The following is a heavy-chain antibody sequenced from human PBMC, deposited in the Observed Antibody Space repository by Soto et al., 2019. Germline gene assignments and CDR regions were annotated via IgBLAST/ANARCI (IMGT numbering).Heavy chain of an antibody. J-gene: IGHJ6*02. CDR2: IWYDGSNK. CDR3: AREPTSYDYYYYGMDV. CDR1: GFTFSSYG. V-gene: IGHV3-33*01. D-gene: IGHD2-2*01. Sequence: LRLSCAASGFTFSSYGMHWVRQAPGKGLEWVAVIWYDGSNKYYADSVKGRFTISRDNSKNTLYLQMNSLRAEDTAVYYCAREPTSYDYYYYGMDVWGQGTTVTVSS.